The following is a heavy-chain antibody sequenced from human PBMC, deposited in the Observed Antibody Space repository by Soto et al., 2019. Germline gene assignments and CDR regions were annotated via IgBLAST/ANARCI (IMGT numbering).Heavy chain of an antibody. CDR2: IYYSGST. CDR3: ARQGLLWFGEFSDY. CDR1: GGSISSSSYY. V-gene: IGHV4-39*01. Sequence: SETLSLTCTVSGGSISSSSYYWGWIRQPPGKGLEWIGSIYYSGSTYYNPSLKSRVTISVDTSKNQFSLKLSSVTAADTAVYYCARQGLLWFGEFSDYWGQGTLVTVS. D-gene: IGHD3-10*01. J-gene: IGHJ4*02.